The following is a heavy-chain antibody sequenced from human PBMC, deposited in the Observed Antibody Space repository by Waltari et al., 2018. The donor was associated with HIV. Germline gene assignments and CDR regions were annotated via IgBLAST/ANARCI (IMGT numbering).Heavy chain of an antibody. Sequence: EVQLVESGGGLVQPGGSLRLSCAASGFTFRSDWMHWARQAPGKGLVWVSRIHSDGSSTSYADFVKGRFTISRDNAKNTLYLEMNSLRAEDTAVYYCARREATVVRGVYYYGMDVWGQGTTVTVSS. V-gene: IGHV3-74*01. D-gene: IGHD3-10*01. CDR1: GFTFRSDW. CDR2: IHSDGSST. CDR3: ARREATVVRGVYYYGMDV. J-gene: IGHJ6*02.